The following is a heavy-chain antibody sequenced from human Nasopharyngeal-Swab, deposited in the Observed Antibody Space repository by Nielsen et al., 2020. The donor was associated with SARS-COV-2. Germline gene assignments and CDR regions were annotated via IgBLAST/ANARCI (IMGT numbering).Heavy chain of an antibody. CDR1: GYTFTGYY. V-gene: IGHV1-2*06. CDR2: INPNSGGT. CDR3: ARVWSGSGSYPDYYYYMDV. D-gene: IGHD3-10*01. J-gene: IGHJ6*03. Sequence: ASVKVSCKASGYTFTGYYMHWVRQAPGQGLEWMGRINPNSGGTNYAQKFQGRVTVTRDTSISTAYMELSRLRSDDTAVYYCARVWSGSGSYPDYYYYMDVWGKGTTVTVSS.